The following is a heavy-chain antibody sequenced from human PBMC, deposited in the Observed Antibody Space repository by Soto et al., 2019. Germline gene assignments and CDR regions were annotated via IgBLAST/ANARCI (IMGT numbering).Heavy chain of an antibody. CDR1: GVTSSSYV. CDR3: AGFGYSRGYAY. D-gene: IGHD5-18*01. CDR2: IIPLLGTV. Sequence: QVQLVQSGAEVKKPGSSVKVSCKASGVTSSSYVISWVRQAPGEGLEWMGDIIPLLGTVNYAQKFRGRVTIPADRSTTTAYMELSILKSEDTAVYYCAGFGYSRGYAYWGQGNLVTVSS. V-gene: IGHV1-69*06. J-gene: IGHJ4*02.